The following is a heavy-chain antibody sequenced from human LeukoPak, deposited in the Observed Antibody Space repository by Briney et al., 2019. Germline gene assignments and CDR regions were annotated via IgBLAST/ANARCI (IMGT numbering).Heavy chain of an antibody. CDR1: GFTFSNYA. J-gene: IGHJ6*02. V-gene: IGHV3-23*01. CDR3: ARYCTSTSCADSSYYGMDV. D-gene: IGHD2-2*01. Sequence: GGSLRLSCAASGFTFSNYAMSWVRQAPGKGLEWVSAISGSGGSTYYADSVKGRFTISGDNSKNTLYLQMTSLRAEDSAVYYCARYCTSTSCADSSYYGMDVWGQGTTVTVSS. CDR2: ISGSGGST.